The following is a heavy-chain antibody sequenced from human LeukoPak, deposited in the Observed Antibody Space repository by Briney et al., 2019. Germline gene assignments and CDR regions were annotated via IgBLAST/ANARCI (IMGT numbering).Heavy chain of an antibody. J-gene: IGHJ4*02. Sequence: PSETLSLTCTVSGGSISSYYWNWIRQPPGKGLEWIGYIYYSGSTNYNTSLKSRLTISVDTSKNQFSLKLSSVTAADTAVYYCARYVWGSYPTFVDYWGQGTLVTVSS. CDR2: IYYSGST. CDR1: GGSISSYY. D-gene: IGHD3-16*02. V-gene: IGHV4-59*01. CDR3: ARYVWGSYPTFVDY.